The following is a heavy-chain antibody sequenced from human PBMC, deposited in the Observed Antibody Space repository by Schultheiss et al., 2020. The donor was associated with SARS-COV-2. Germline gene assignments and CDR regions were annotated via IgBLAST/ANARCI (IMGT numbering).Heavy chain of an antibody. D-gene: IGHD6-19*01. CDR3: ATHVRIAVAGTRGGLDY. V-gene: IGHV1-46*03. J-gene: IGHJ4*02. Sequence: ASVKVSCKASGYTFTGYYMHWVRQAPGQGLEWMGIINPSGGSTSYAQKFQGRVTMTRDTSTSTVYMELSSLRSEDTAVYYCATHVRIAVAGTRGGLDYWGQGTLVTVSS. CDR1: GYTFTGYY. CDR2: INPSGGST.